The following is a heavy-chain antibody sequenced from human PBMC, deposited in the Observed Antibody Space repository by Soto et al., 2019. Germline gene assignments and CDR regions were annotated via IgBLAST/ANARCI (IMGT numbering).Heavy chain of an antibody. V-gene: IGHV3-33*01. J-gene: IGHJ4*02. Sequence: QVQLVESGGGVGQPGRSLRLSCVASGFKFSSYGMHWVRQAPGKGLEWVAFIQYDGRNKYYVDSVKGRLTISRDNSENTLYLQMNSLRVEDTAVYYCARDSSGPMVTTVTTGDYWGQGTLVTVSS. CDR2: IQYDGRNK. CDR3: ARDSSGPMVTTVTTGDY. CDR1: GFKFSSYG. D-gene: IGHD4-17*01.